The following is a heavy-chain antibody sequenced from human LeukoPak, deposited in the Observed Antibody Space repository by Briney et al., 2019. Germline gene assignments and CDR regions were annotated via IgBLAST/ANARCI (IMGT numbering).Heavy chain of an antibody. D-gene: IGHD5-18*01. Sequence: SETLSFTCTVSGGSISSHYWSWIRQPPGKGLEWIAYLYDSVRTKDNPSLKGRVTLSADTSKNQYSLRLSSVTAADTAVYYCATIKRGDIYGYFDFWGQGILVTVSS. CDR3: ATIKRGDIYGYFDF. V-gene: IGHV4-59*11. J-gene: IGHJ4*02. CDR2: LYDSVRT. CDR1: GGSISSHY.